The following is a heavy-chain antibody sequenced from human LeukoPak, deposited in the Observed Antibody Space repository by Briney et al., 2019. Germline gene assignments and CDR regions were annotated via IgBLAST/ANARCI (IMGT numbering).Heavy chain of an antibody. D-gene: IGHD4-17*01. CDR3: ARALRNYGDPFDY. J-gene: IGHJ4*02. CDR2: IQYSGST. CDR1: GGSISIYY. V-gene: IGHV4-59*08. Sequence: SETLSLTCTVSGGSISIYYWNWIRQPPGKGLEWIGNIQYSGSTNHNPSLKSRVTISVDTSKNQFSLKLSSVTAADTAVYYCARALRNYGDPFDYWGQGTLVTVSS.